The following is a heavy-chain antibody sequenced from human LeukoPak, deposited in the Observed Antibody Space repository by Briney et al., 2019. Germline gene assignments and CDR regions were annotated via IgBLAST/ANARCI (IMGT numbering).Heavy chain of an antibody. CDR2: IYSGGST. V-gene: IGHV3-53*01. Sequence: GGSLRLSCAASGFTVSSNYMSWVRQAPGKGPEWVSVIYSGGSTYYADSVKGRFTISRDNSKNTLYLQMNSLRAEDTAVYYCARGEMATIAGAFDIWGQGTMVTVSS. CDR3: ARGEMATIAGAFDI. CDR1: GFTVSSNY. D-gene: IGHD5-24*01. J-gene: IGHJ3*02.